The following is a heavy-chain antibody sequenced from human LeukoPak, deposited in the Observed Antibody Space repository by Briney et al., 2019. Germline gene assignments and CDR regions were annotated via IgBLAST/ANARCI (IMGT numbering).Heavy chain of an antibody. D-gene: IGHD2-2*01. V-gene: IGHV3-30-3*01. J-gene: IGHJ4*02. CDR1: GFTFSSYA. CDR2: ISYDGSNK. CDR3: ARAGYCSSTSCSGGRLIDY. Sequence: GRSLRLSCAASGFTFSSYAMHWVRQAPGKGLEWVAVISYDGSNKYYADSVKGRFTISRDNSKNTLHLQMNSLRAEDTAVYYCARAGYCSSTSCSGGRLIDYWGQGTLVTVSS.